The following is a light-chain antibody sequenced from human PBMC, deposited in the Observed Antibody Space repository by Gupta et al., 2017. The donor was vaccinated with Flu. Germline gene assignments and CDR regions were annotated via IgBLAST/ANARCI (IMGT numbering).Light chain of an antibody. CDR3: AVWDDSLSAYL. CDR2: RNH. J-gene: IGLJ1*01. CDR1: NSNIGNNY. V-gene: IGLV1-47*01. Sequence: SVLTQPPSLSGTPAQRVIMSCSGSNSNIGNNYVSWFHHLPGTAPRLLIFRNHQRPSGVSDRFSGSKSATSASLAINGLRSEDEAEYYCAVWDDSLSAYLFGSGTKVSVL.